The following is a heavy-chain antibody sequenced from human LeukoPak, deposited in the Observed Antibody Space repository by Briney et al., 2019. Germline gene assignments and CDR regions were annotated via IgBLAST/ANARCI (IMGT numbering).Heavy chain of an antibody. J-gene: IGHJ4*02. CDR1: GFAFSDYY. CDR2: ISSDSRST. CDR3: AQDGTGLDIVATLDY. Sequence: GGSLRLSCAASGFAFSDYYMTWIRQAPGKGLQWVSYISSDSRSTTYADSVNGRFTISRDNARNSLYLQMNSLRVEDTAVYYCAQDGTGLDIVATLDYWGQGTLVTVSS. V-gene: IGHV3-11*06. D-gene: IGHD5-12*01.